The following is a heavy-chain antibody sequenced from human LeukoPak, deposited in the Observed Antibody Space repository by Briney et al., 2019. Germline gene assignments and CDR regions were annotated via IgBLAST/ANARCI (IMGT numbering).Heavy chain of an antibody. V-gene: IGHV4-59*01. CDR2: IYYTGST. D-gene: IGHD2-2*01. CDR1: GGSIDSYY. CDR3: ARVYQSAEYYFDY. J-gene: IGHJ4*02. Sequence: SETLSLTCTVSGGSIDSYYWSWIRQPPRKGLEWIGYIYYTGSTEYHPSLKSRVTISLDTSKNQFSLKLTSVTAADTAVYYCARVYQSAEYYFDYWGQGNLVSVSS.